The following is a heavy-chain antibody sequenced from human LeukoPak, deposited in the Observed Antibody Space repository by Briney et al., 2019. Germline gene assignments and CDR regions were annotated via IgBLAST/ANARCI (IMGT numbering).Heavy chain of an antibody. CDR1: GGSIRSSRFY. V-gene: IGHV4-39*01. Sequence: SETLSLTCTASGGSIRSSRFYWGWIRQPPGKGLEWIVTIYYNGRTFYNPSLIGRVTISLDSSKNQFYLRLNSVAAADTAIYYCACRVNIVLLPSPLPDSWGQGTLVTVSS. CDR3: ACRVNIVLLPSPLPDS. D-gene: IGHD2-2*01. J-gene: IGHJ4*02. CDR2: IYYNGRT.